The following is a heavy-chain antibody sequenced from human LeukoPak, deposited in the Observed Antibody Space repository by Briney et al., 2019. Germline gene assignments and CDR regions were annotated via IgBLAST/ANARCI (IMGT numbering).Heavy chain of an antibody. V-gene: IGHV4-38-2*01. CDR3: ARLSRNPGYSSGWPYFDY. CDR1: GYSISSGYY. Sequence: SETLSLTCAVSGYSISSGYYWGWIRQPPGKGLEWIGSIYHSGSTYYNPSLKSRVTISVDTSKNQFPLKLSSVTAADTAVYYCARLSRNPGYSSGWPYFDYWGQGTLVTVSS. J-gene: IGHJ4*02. CDR2: IYHSGST. D-gene: IGHD6-19*01.